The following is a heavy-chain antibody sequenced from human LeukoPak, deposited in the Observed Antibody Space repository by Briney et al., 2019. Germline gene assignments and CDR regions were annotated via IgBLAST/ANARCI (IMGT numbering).Heavy chain of an antibody. D-gene: IGHD3-22*01. CDR2: IYTSGST. J-gene: IGHJ3*02. V-gene: IGHV4-4*07. Sequence: SETLSLTCTVSGGSISSYYWSWIRQLAGKGLEWIGRIYTSGSTNYNPSLKSRVTMSVDTSKNQFSLKLSSVTAADTAVYYCARVYYYDSIDALDIWGQGTMVTVSS. CDR1: GGSISSYY. CDR3: ARVYYYDSIDALDI.